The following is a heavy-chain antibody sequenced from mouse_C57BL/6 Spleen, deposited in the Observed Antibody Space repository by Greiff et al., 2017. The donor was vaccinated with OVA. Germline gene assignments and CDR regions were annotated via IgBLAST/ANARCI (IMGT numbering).Heavy chain of an antibody. CDR1: GYTFTSYW. J-gene: IGHJ2*01. CDR2: IDPSDSYT. D-gene: IGHD1-1*01. V-gene: IGHV1-69*01. CDR3: ASSSYNY. Sequence: QVQLKQSGAELVMPGASVKLSCKASGYTFTSYWMHWVKQRPGQGLEWIGEIDPSDSYTNYNQKFKGKSTLTVDKSSSTAYMQLSSLTSEDSAVYYCASSSYNYWGQGTTLTVSS.